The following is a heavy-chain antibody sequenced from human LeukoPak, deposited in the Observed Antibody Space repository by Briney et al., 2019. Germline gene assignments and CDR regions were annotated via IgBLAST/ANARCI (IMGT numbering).Heavy chain of an antibody. J-gene: IGHJ4*02. D-gene: IGHD2-21*02. CDR2: IKRKSDGGTT. Sequence: GGSLRLSCAASGFTFSNAWMSWVRQAPGKGLEWVGHIKRKSDGGTTDYAAPGKGRFTISRDDTKNTLYLQMNSLKTEDTAVYYCTTAVRVTGFDYWGQGTLVTVSS. CDR1: GFTFSNAW. CDR3: TTAVRVTGFDY. V-gene: IGHV3-15*01.